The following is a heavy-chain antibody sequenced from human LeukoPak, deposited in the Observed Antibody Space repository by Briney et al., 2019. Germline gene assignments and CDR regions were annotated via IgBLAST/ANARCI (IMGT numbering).Heavy chain of an antibody. CDR3: AGGDILTGYFSAGNWFDP. D-gene: IGHD3-9*01. V-gene: IGHV3-21*01. CDR2: ISSSSSYI. CDR1: GFTFSSYS. J-gene: IGHJ5*02. Sequence: PGGSLRLSCAASGFTFSSYSMNWVRQAPGKGLEWVSSISSSSSYIYYADSVKGRFTISRDNAKNSLYLQMNSLRAEDTAVYYCAGGDILTGYFSAGNWFDPWGQGTLVTVSS.